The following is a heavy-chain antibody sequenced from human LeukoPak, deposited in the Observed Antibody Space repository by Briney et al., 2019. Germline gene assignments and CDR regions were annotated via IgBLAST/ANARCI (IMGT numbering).Heavy chain of an antibody. Sequence: GGSLRLSCAASGFTFSYYSMNWVRQAPGKGLEWISYISRSSSTIYYTDSVRGRFTISRDDAKNSVFLQMNSLGAEDTAIYYCATLHWARDTVSFDYWGRGSLVTVSS. CDR2: ISRSSSTI. V-gene: IGHV3-48*04. CDR1: GFTFSYYS. CDR3: ATLHWARDTVSFDY. D-gene: IGHD4-17*01. J-gene: IGHJ4*02.